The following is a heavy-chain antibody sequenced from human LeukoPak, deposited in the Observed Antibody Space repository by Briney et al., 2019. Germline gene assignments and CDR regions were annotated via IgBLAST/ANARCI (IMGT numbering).Heavy chain of an antibody. J-gene: IGHJ2*01. CDR2: IYHSGST. V-gene: IGHV4-38-2*02. Sequence: SETLSLTCAVSGYSISSGYYWGWIRQPPGKGLEWIGSIYHSGSTYYNPSLKSRVTISVDTSKNQFSLKLSSVTVADTAVYYCARDRLRWYFDLWGRGTLVTVSS. D-gene: IGHD4-17*01. CDR3: ARDRLRWYFDL. CDR1: GYSISSGYY.